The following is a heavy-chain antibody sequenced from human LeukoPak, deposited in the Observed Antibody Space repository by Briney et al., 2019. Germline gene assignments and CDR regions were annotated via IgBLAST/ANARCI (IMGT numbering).Heavy chain of an antibody. CDR3: ARVGDSSGHTDY. CDR2: MNPNSGNT. CDR1: GYTFTSND. Sequence: ASVKVSCKASGYTFTSNDINWVRQATGQGLEWMGWMNPNSGNTGYAQKFQGRVTMTRNTSISTAYMELSSLRSEDTAVYYCARVGDSSGHTDYWGQGTLVTVSS. V-gene: IGHV1-8*01. J-gene: IGHJ4*02. D-gene: IGHD3-22*01.